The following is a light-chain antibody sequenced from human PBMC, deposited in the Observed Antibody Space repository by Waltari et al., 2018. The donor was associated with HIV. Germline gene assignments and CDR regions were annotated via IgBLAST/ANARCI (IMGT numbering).Light chain of an antibody. CDR1: QDIKHY. CDR2: DAS. J-gene: IGKJ2*01. Sequence: DIQMTQSPFSLSASVGDRVTITCQASQDIKHYLNWYQQKPGKAPRILIYDASSLETGVPSRFSGSGSGTHFTLTISSLRPEDTATYYCQQYDDLEYTFGQGTTLEMK. CDR3: QQYDDLEYT. V-gene: IGKV1-33*01.